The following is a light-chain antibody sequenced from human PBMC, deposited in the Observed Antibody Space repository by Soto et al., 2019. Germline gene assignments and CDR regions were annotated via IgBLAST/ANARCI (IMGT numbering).Light chain of an antibody. CDR3: QQSYSTPRK. V-gene: IGKV1-12*01. CDR1: QCISRW. CDR2: SAS. J-gene: IGKJ1*01. Sequence: DIQMTQSPSYVSASVGDRVTITCRASQCISRWLAWYQQKPGKAPKLLIYSASTLYSAVPSRFSGSGSGTDFTLTISSLQPEDFATYYCQQSYSTPRKFGQGTKVDNK.